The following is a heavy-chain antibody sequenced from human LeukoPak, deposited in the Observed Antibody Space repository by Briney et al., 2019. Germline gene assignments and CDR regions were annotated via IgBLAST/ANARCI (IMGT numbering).Heavy chain of an antibody. Sequence: GGSLRLSCAASGFTFSIYGMHWVRHAPGKGLEWVAVISYDGSNKYYADSVKGRFTISRDNSKNTLYLQMDSLRAEDTAVYYCAKDWWEVLWAAAETPGNYGMDVWGQGTTVTVSS. CDR2: ISYDGSNK. CDR1: GFTFSIYG. CDR3: AKDWWEVLWAAAETPGNYGMDV. J-gene: IGHJ6*02. D-gene: IGHD6-13*01. V-gene: IGHV3-30*18.